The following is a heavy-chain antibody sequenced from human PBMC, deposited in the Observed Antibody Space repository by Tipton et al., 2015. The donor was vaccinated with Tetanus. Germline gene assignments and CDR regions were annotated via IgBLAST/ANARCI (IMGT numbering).Heavy chain of an antibody. CDR1: GYTFTGYY. Sequence: QLVQSGAEVKKPGASVKVSCKASGYTFTGYYIYWVRQAPGQGLEWMGWIDPNSGGTVYAQKFQGRVTMTSDTSISTAFMELRSLRSDDTAVYYFAREGGDYIYYGMDVWGPGTTVTVS. V-gene: IGHV1-2*02. CDR3: AREGGDYIYYGMDV. D-gene: IGHD2-21*01. J-gene: IGHJ6*02. CDR2: IDPNSGGT.